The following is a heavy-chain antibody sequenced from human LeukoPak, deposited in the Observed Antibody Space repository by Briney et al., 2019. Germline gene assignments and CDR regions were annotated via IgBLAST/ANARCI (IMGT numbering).Heavy chain of an antibody. V-gene: IGHV3-23*01. Sequence: GGSLRLSCAASGFTFTSYAMSWGRQAPGQGLEWVSAISGSGGSTYYADSLKGRFTISRDNSMNTLYLQMNSLRAEATAVYYCAKDIRLTYYYASSCYFDWGQGTMVTVSS. CDR1: GFTFTSYA. D-gene: IGHD3-22*01. J-gene: IGHJ3*01. CDR3: AKDIRLTYYYASSCYFD. CDR2: ISGSGGST.